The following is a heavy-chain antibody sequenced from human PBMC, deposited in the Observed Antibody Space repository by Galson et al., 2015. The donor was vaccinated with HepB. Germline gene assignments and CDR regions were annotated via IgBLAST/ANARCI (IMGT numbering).Heavy chain of an antibody. CDR2: ISLNGNSK. CDR1: GFIFSSYE. J-gene: IGHJ3*02. Sequence: SLRLSCAASGFIFSSYEINRVRQAPGKGLEWVSYISLNGNSKFYADSVKGRFTISRDNAKNSLYLQMNSLRAEDTAVYYCTRDRYGDHGNALDMWGQGTMVTVSS. D-gene: IGHD4-17*01. CDR3: TRDRYGDHGNALDM. V-gene: IGHV3-48*03.